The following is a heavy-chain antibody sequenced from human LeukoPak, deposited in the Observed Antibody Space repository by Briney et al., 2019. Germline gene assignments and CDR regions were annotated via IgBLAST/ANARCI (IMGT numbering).Heavy chain of an antibody. V-gene: IGHV5-51*01. Sequence: GESLKISCKSSGYTFTSNWIGWVRQMPGKGLEWMGILYPGDSETKYSPSFQGQVTISVDKSISTAYLQWSSLKASDTAMYYCARQPLSAAGMLDYWGQGTLVTVSS. CDR3: ARQPLSAAGMLDY. J-gene: IGHJ4*02. CDR1: GYTFTSNW. CDR2: LYPGDSET. D-gene: IGHD6-13*01.